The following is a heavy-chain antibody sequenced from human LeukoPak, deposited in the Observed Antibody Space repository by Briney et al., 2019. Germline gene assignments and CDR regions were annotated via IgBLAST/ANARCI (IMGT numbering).Heavy chain of an antibody. V-gene: IGHV3-48*03. Sequence: SGGSLRLSCAASGFTFSSYEMNWVRQAPGKGLEWVSYISSSGSTIYYADSVKGRFTISRDNAKNSLYLQMNSLRAEDTAVYYCARRLRRNYFDYWGQGTLVTVPS. D-gene: IGHD4-17*01. J-gene: IGHJ4*02. CDR3: ARRLRRNYFDY. CDR1: GFTFSSYE. CDR2: ISSSGSTI.